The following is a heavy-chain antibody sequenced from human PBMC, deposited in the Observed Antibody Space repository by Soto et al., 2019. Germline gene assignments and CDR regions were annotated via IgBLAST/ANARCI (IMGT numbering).Heavy chain of an antibody. CDR3: ARLLGYCSGGSCAFDP. V-gene: IGHV5-51*01. D-gene: IGHD2-15*01. CDR1: GYSFTSYW. J-gene: IGHJ5*02. Sequence: EVQLVQSGAEVKNPGESLKISCNGSGYSFTSYWIGWVRQMPGKGLEWMGIIYPGDSDTRYSPSFQGQVTISADKSISTAYLQWSSLKASDTAMYYCARLLGYCSGGSCAFDPWGQGTLVTVSS. CDR2: IYPGDSDT.